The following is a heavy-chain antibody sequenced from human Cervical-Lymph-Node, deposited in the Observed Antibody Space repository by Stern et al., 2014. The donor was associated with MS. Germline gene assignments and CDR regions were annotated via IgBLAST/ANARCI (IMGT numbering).Heavy chain of an antibody. CDR2: ISSDGSNQ. Sequence: VQLVESGGTVVQPGRSLRLSCAASGFSFSSYGMHSVRQAPGKGLEWVAVISSDGSNQYYADSVKGRLTISRDNSKNTLYLQMNSLRAEDMAVYYCARDRGMLVVVTYSLDYWGQGTLVTVSS. V-gene: IGHV3-30*03. CDR3: ARDRGMLVVVTYSLDY. CDR1: GFSFSSYG. J-gene: IGHJ4*02. D-gene: IGHD3-22*01.